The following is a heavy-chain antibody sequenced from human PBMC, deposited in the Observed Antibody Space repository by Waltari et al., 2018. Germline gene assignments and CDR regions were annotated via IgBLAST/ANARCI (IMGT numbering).Heavy chain of an antibody. CDR1: GGSISSYY. CDR3: ARSSRWLVRVLDY. CDR2: IYYSGST. J-gene: IGHJ4*02. Sequence: QVQLQESGPGLVKPSETLSLTCTVSGGSISSYYLSWIRQPPGKGLEWIGYIYYSGSTNYNPSLKSRVTISVDTSKNQFSLKLSSVTAADTAVYYCARSSRWLVRVLDYWGQGTLVTVSS. D-gene: IGHD6-19*01. V-gene: IGHV4-59*01.